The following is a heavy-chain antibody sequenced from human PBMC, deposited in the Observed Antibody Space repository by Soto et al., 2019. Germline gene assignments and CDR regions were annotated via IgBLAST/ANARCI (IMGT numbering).Heavy chain of an antibody. V-gene: IGHV2-5*02. D-gene: IGHD6-19*01. CDR2: IYWDDDT. J-gene: IGHJ5*02. Sequence: QITLKEYGPTLVKPTQTLTLTCTFSGFSLSTRGVGVVWIRQPPGKALEWLGIIYWDDDTRYSTSLKSRLTSTEDTSTNQVVLTMTNMDPVDTGTYYCAHNLVAGTSWFDPWGQGTLVTVSS. CDR1: GFSLSTRGVG. CDR3: AHNLVAGTSWFDP.